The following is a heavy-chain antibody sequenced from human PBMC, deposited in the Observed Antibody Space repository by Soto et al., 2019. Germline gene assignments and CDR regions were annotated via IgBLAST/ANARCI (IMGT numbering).Heavy chain of an antibody. J-gene: IGHJ3*02. CDR1: GGSISNFY. CDR3: ARFAPLYGEYAFDI. V-gene: IGHV4-59*08. CDR2: VYYTGST. Sequence: PSETLSLTCTVSGGSISNFYWSWIRQPPGKGLEWIGYVYYTGSTSYNPSLKRRVTFSADSSRGQFSLRLSSVTAADTAVYYCARFAPLYGEYAFDIWGQGTMVTVSS. D-gene: IGHD2-8*01.